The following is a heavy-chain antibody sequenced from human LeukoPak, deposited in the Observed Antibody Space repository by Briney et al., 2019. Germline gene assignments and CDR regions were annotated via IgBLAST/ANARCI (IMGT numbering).Heavy chain of an antibody. J-gene: IGHJ4*02. CDR1: GESPSDYY. Sequence: SDTLSLTCTVSGESPSDYYSSCIPQPPGQGLECRGYIYSSGTTNYNPSPKSRVTMSIDTSKNQFSLKLTSVTAADTAVYYCARRYGVSGWLYYFDYWGQGTLVTVSS. CDR2: IYSSGTT. V-gene: IGHV4-59*08. D-gene: IGHD6-19*01. CDR3: ARRYGVSGWLYYFDY.